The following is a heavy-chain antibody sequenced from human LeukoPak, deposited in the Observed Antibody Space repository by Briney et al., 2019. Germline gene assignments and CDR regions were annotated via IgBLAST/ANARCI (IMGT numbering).Heavy chain of an antibody. J-gene: IGHJ4*02. D-gene: IGHD4-17*01. CDR3: ARNGTVTVSGTKFNYFDY. V-gene: IGHV4-39*01. CDR1: GDSISSSSYY. Sequence: PSETLSLTCTVSGDSISSSSYYWGWLRQPPGKGLEWIGSIYHSGSTHYNPSLKSRLTICVDTSKNQFSLKVNSVTAADTAVYYCARNGTVTVSGTKFNYFDYWGQGTLVTVSS. CDR2: IYHSGST.